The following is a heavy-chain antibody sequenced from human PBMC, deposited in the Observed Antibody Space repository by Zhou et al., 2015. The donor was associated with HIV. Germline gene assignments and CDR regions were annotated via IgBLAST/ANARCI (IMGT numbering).Heavy chain of an antibody. Sequence: QVQLVQSGAEVKKPGASVKVSCKASGYTFTSYGISWVRQAPGQGLEWMGWISAYNGNTNYAQKLQGRVTMTTDTSTSTAYMELRSLRSDDTAVYYCARDRFTPKYDILTGYQNWFDPGPGNPGHRLL. CDR3: ARDRFTPKYDILTGYQNWFDP. J-gene: IGHJ5*02. V-gene: IGHV1-18*01. D-gene: IGHD3-9*01. CDR1: GYTFTSYG. CDR2: ISAYNGNT.